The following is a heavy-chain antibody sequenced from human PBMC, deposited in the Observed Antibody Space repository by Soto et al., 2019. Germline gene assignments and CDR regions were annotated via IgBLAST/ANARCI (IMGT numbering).Heavy chain of an antibody. CDR2: INSEWSTT. Sequence: EEQLVESGGGLVQPGGPLRLSCATSGFTIRTYWMHWIRQAPGKGRVWVSRINSEWSTTNYADSVKGRFTISRDNAKNTLYLQMNSLRAEDTAVYYCARGLKGYYGTDVWGQGTTVTVSS. J-gene: IGHJ6*02. D-gene: IGHD3-22*01. V-gene: IGHV3-74*01. CDR3: ARGLKGYYGTDV. CDR1: GFTIRTYW.